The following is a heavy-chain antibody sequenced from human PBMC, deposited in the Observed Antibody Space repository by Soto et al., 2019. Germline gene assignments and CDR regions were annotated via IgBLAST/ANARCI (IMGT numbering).Heavy chain of an antibody. V-gene: IGHV1-46*01. J-gene: IGHJ5*02. CDR1: GYTFTSYY. CDR2: IKPSGGST. CDR3: ARDGTYGSGSYSWFDP. D-gene: IGHD3-10*01. Sequence: ASVKVSCKASGYTFTSYYMHWVRQAPGQGLEWMGKIKPSGGSTSYAQKFQGRVTMTRDTSTSTVYMELSSLRSEDTAVYYCARDGTYGSGSYSWFDPWSQGTLVTV.